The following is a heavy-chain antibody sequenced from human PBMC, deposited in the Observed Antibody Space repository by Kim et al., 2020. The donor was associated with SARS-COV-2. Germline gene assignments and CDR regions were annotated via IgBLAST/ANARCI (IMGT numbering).Heavy chain of an antibody. J-gene: IGHJ4*02. D-gene: IGHD2-15*01. Sequence: ASVKVSCKASGYTFTNYYIHWVRQAPGQGLEWMGIINPSGGRTTYAQKFQGRVTMTRDTSTSTVYMELSSLRSEDTAVYYCARGNHVVVVAATGPLDYWGQGTLVTVSS. V-gene: IGHV1-46*01. CDR1: GYTFTNYY. CDR3: ARGNHVVVVAATGPLDY. CDR2: INPSGGRT.